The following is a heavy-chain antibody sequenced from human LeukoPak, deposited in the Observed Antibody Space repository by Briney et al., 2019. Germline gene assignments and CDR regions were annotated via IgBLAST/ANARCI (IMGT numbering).Heavy chain of an antibody. CDR1: GFTFTSYE. J-gene: IGHJ6*02. CDR2: ISSSSRAI. V-gene: IGHV3-48*03. CDR3: ARDRYGMDV. Sequence: GGSLRLSCAASGFTFTSYEMNWVRQAPGKGLEWVSYISSSSRAIFYADSVKGRFTISRDNAKNSLYLQMNSLRGEDTAVYYCARDRYGMDVWGQGTTVTVSS.